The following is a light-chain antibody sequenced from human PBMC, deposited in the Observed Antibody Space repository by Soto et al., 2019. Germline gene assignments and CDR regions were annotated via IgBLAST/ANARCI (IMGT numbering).Light chain of an antibody. J-gene: IGKJ1*01. Sequence: DVCRNRAPSTLAPSLVNRDTIPSRASQSISSWWAWYQQRPGTAPKLLIYKASNLESGVSSRFRGSGSGTEFTLTISSLQHDDFATYYCQHYNSYSEAFGEGNKVDIK. CDR3: QHYNSYSEA. V-gene: IGKV1-5*03. CDR1: QSISSW. CDR2: KAS.